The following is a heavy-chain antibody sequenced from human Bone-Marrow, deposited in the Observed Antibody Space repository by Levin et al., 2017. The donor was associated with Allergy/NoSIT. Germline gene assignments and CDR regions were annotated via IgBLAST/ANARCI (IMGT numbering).Heavy chain of an antibody. D-gene: IGHD2-2*03. CDR1: GFTFSNYW. CDR3: ASGFLAF. J-gene: IGHJ4*02. Sequence: QRGESLKISCVASGFTFSNYWMSWVRQAPGKGLEWVASINQDGSDKDYVDSVKGRFTISRDTAKNSLNMQMNSLRAEDTAVYYCASGFLAFWGQGTLVTVSS. V-gene: IGHV3-7*01. CDR2: INQDGSDK.